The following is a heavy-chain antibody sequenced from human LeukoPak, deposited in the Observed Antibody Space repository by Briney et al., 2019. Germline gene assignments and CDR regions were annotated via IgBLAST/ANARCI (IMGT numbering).Heavy chain of an antibody. J-gene: IGHJ6*02. CDR2: IKQDGSEK. CDR1: GFTFSSYW. V-gene: IGHV3-7*01. CDR3: AREVTTFHYYYGMDV. Sequence: GGSLRLSCAASGFTFSSYWISWVRQAPGKGLEWVANIKQDGSEKYYVDSVKGRFTISRDNAKNSLYLQMNSLRAEDTAVYYCAREVTTFHYYYGMDVWGQGTTVTVSS. D-gene: IGHD2/OR15-2a*01.